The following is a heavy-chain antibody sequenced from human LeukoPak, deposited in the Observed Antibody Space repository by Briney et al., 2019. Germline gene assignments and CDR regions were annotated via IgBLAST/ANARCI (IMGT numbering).Heavy chain of an antibody. V-gene: IGHV4-59*02. CDR1: GDSVSGYY. Sequence: SETLSLTCIVSGDSVSGYYWNWIRQPPGKGLEWIGYTHHSGNTLYNPSLKSRVTISVDTSKNQFSLKLSSVTAADTAVYYCARDRGDIVVVVAATNAFDIWGQGTMVTVSS. CDR2: THHSGNT. J-gene: IGHJ3*02. D-gene: IGHD2-15*01. CDR3: ARDRGDIVVVVAATNAFDI.